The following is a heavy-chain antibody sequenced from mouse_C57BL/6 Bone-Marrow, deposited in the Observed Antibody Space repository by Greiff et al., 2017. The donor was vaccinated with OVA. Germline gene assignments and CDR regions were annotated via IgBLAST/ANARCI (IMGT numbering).Heavy chain of an antibody. CDR1: GYSFTGYY. J-gene: IGHJ1*03. D-gene: IGHD1-1*01. CDR3: ARRGDGSSYWYFDV. Sequence: EVKLMESGPELVKPGASVKISCKASGYSFTGYYMNWVKQSPEKSLEWIGEINPSTGGTTYNQKFKAKATLTVDKSSSTAYMQLKSLTSEDSAVYYCARRGDGSSYWYFDVWGTGTTVTVSS. CDR2: INPSTGGT. V-gene: IGHV1-42*01.